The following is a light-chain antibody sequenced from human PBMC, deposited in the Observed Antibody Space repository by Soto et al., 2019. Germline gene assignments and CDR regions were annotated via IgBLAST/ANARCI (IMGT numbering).Light chain of an antibody. Sequence: EIVLTQSPGTLSLSPGERATLSCRASQSVNSNYLAWYQQRPGQAPRLLMYGGSTSAAGIGDRFSGSGSGTDFTLTISRLEPEDFAVYYCQQFGNSRSTFGQGTKLEIK. CDR2: GGS. CDR1: QSVNSNY. CDR3: QQFGNSRST. J-gene: IGKJ2*01. V-gene: IGKV3-20*01.